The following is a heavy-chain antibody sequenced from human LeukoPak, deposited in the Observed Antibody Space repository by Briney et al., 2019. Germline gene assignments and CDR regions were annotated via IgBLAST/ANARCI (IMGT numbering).Heavy chain of an antibody. CDR2: IKQGGSEK. CDR3: AKGPNYGARADYSDF. CDR1: GFTFSRHW. D-gene: IGHD4-17*01. V-gene: IGHV3-7*01. Sequence: GGSLRLSCAASGFTFSRHWMTWVRQAPGKGLEWMASIKQGGSEKYYADSVKGRFTVPRDDAKSSLYLQMNSLSADDTALYYCAKGPNYGARADYSDFWGQGTKVTVSS. J-gene: IGHJ4*02.